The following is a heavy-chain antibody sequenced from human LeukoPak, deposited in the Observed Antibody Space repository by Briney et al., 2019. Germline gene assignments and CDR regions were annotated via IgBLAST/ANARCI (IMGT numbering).Heavy chain of an antibody. CDR3: ARVGQQKAFDI. J-gene: IGHJ3*02. D-gene: IGHD6-13*01. CDR1: GFTFSSYA. V-gene: IGHV3-64*01. CDR2: ISSNGGST. Sequence: GSLRLSCAASGFTFSSYAMHWVRQAPGKGLEYVSAISSNGGSTYYANSVKGRFTISRDNSKNTLYLQMGSLRAEDMAVYYCARVGQQKAFDIWGQGTMVTVSS.